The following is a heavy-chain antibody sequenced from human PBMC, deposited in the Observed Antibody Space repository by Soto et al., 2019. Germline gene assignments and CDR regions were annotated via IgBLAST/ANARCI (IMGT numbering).Heavy chain of an antibody. Sequence: GGSLRLSCAASGFTFSSYGMHWVRQAPGKGLEWVAVIWYDGSNKYYADSVKGRFTISRDNSKNTLYLQMNSLRAEDTAVYYCAREVSYHAEFDPWGQGTPVTVSS. V-gene: IGHV3-33*01. CDR3: AREVSYHAEFDP. CDR1: GFTFSSYG. D-gene: IGHD3-16*02. CDR2: IWYDGSNK. J-gene: IGHJ5*02.